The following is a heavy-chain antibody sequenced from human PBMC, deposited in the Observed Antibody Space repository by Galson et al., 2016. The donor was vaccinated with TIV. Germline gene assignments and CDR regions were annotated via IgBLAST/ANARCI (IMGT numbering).Heavy chain of an antibody. D-gene: IGHD5-18*01. V-gene: IGHV1-46*01. CDR1: GYIFTSWY. J-gene: IGHJ4*02. CDR3: ARGPGYTYGYIFDY. CDR2: VNPSGGTT. Sequence: SVKVSCKASGYIFTSWYIHWVRQAPGQGLERVGIVNPSGGTTSYAQKFQGRVTMTRDTSTSTVYMELTSLKSDDTAVYYCARGPGYTYGYIFDYWGQGTLVTVAS.